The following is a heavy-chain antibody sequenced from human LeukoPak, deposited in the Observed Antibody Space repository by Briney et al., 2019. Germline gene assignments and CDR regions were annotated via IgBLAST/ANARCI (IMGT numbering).Heavy chain of an antibody. J-gene: IGHJ4*02. CDR1: GGSISSYY. Sequence: SETLSLTCTVSGGSISSYYWSWIRQPPGKGLEWIGEINHSGSTNYNPSLKSRVTISVDTSKNQFSLKLSSVTAADTAVYYCARRKTGRSGSFDCWGQGTLVTVSS. CDR2: INHSGST. V-gene: IGHV4-34*01. D-gene: IGHD3-22*01. CDR3: ARRKTGRSGSFDC.